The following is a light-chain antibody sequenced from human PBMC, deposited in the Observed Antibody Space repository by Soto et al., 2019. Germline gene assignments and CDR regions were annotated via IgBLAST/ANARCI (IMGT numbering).Light chain of an antibody. CDR3: QQYYTYSSLT. J-gene: IGKJ4*01. CDR1: QSISNW. V-gene: IGKV1-5*03. CDR2: KAS. Sequence: DIQRTRSPSTLSASVGDRVTITCRASQSISNWLAWYQQKPGKAPKLLIYKASSLESGVPSRFSGSGSGTEFTLTIRSLQPDDFATYYCQQYYTYSSLTFGGGTKVDIK.